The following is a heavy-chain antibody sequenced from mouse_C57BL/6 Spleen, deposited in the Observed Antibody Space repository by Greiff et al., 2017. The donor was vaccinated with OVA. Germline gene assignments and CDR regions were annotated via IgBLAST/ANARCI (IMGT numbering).Heavy chain of an antibody. J-gene: IGHJ1*03. CDR2: ISSGGDYI. V-gene: IGHV5S21*01. D-gene: IGHD4-1*01. Sequence: EVKLVESGEGLVKPGGSLKLSCAASGFTFSSYAMSWVRQTPEKRLEWVAYISSGGDYIYYADTVKGRFTISRDNARNTLYLQMSSMKSENTAMYYCTRGTGTLYFDVWGTGTTVTVSS. CDR1: GFTFSSYA. CDR3: TRGTGTLYFDV.